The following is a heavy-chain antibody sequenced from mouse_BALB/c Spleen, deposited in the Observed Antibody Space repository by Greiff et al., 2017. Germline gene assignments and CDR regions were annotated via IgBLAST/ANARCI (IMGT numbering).Heavy chain of an antibody. D-gene: IGHD1-2*01. J-gene: IGHJ2*01. V-gene: IGHV5-12-1*01. CDR2: ISSGGGST. CDR1: GFAFSSYD. CDR3: ARHSLIRLDYFDY. Sequence: EVMLVESGGGLVKPGGSLKLSCAASGFAFSSYDMSWVRQTPEKRLEWVAYISSGGGSTYYPDTVKGRFTISRDNAKNTLYLQMSSLKSEDTAMYYSARHSLIRLDYFDYWGQGTTLTVSS.